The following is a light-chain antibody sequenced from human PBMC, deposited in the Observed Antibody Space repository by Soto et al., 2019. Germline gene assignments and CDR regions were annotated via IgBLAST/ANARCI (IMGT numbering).Light chain of an antibody. CDR2: AAS. Sequence: DIEMTQYTSSLSASVGDRVTITCRASQSISSYLNWYQQKPGKAPKLLIYAASNFQSGVPSRFSGSGSGTHFTLTISSLQSEDFALYYCQQYNNLPKITFCQGRRLAIK. CDR3: QQYNNLPKIT. J-gene: IGKJ5*01. CDR1: QSISSY. V-gene: IGKV1-39*01.